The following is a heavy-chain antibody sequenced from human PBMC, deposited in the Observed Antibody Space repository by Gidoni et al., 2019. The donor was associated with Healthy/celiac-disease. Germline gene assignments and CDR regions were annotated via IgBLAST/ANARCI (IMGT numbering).Heavy chain of an antibody. CDR2: ISGSGGST. Sequence: EVQLLDSGGGFVQPGGSLRLSFAASGFTFSSYAMSWVRQAPGKGLEWVSAISGSGGSTYYDDSVKGRFTISRDNSKNTLYLKMNSLRAEDTAVYYCAKEGSSYGLPADWGQGTLVTVSS. D-gene: IGHD6-6*01. CDR3: AKEGSSYGLPAD. J-gene: IGHJ4*02. CDR1: GFTFSSYA. V-gene: IGHV3-23*01.